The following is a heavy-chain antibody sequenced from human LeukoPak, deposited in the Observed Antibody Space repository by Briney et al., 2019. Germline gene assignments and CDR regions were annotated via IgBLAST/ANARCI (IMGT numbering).Heavy chain of an antibody. V-gene: IGHV3-53*01. CDR1: GFIVSTYY. Sequence: GGSLRLSCAASGFIVSTYYMGWVRQAPGKGLEWVSVIFNTDTTQYAHSVKGRFTISRDNSKNTLYLQMNSLRADDTAMYYCARSEQWLAWNYWGQGTLVTVSS. J-gene: IGHJ1*01. D-gene: IGHD6-19*01. CDR2: IFNTDTT. CDR3: ARSEQWLAWNY.